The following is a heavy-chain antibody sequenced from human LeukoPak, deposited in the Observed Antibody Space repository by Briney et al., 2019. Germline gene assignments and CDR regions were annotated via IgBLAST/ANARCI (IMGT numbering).Heavy chain of an antibody. D-gene: IGHD4-23*01. J-gene: IGHJ4*02. CDR2: IYYSGST. Sequence: SETLSLTCTVSGGSISSSSYYWGWIRQPPGKGLEWIGSIYYSGSTYYNPSLKSRVTISVDTSKNQFSLKLSSVTAADTAVYYCARRSGKKHYFDYWGQGTLVTVSS. CDR1: GGSISSSSYY. V-gene: IGHV4-39*01. CDR3: ARRSGKKHYFDY.